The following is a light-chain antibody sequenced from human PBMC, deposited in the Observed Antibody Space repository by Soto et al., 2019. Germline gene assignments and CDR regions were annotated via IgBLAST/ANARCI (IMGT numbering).Light chain of an antibody. J-gene: IGKJ4*01. CDR2: AAS. CDR3: LQHNSYPLT. V-gene: IGKV1-17*01. Sequence: DVQMTQSPSSLSGSVGERVTITCRASQGIRNDLGWYQQKPGKPPKRLIYAASSLHSGVPPRFRGSGFGTEFTLTISSLQPEDFATYYCLQHNSYPLTFGGGTKVDI. CDR1: QGIRND.